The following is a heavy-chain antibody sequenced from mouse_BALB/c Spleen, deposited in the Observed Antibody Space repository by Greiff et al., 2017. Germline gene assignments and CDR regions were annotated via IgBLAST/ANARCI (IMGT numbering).Heavy chain of an antibody. V-gene: IGHV5-6*01. D-gene: IGHD1-2*01. CDR1: GFTFSSYG. Sequence: EVQVVESGGDLVKPGGSLKLSCAASGFTFSSYGMSWVRQTPDKRLEWVATISSGGSYTYYPDSVKGRFTISRDNAKNTLYLQMSSLKSEDTAMYYCARQGLRRPDYAMDYWGQGTSVTVSS. J-gene: IGHJ4*01. CDR3: ARQGLRRPDYAMDY. CDR2: ISSGGSYT.